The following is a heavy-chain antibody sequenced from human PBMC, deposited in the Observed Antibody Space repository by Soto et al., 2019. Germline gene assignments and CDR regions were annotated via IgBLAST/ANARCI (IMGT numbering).Heavy chain of an antibody. V-gene: IGHV4-61*01. J-gene: IGHJ4*02. D-gene: IGHD3-22*01. CDR1: GGSVSSGSYY. Sequence: SETLSLTCTVSGGSVSSGSYYWSWIRQPPGKGLEWIGYIYYSGSTNYNPSLKSRVTISVDTSKNQFSLKLSSVTAADTAVYYCARARYYYDSSGYYSYYFDYWGQGTLVTVSS. CDR2: IYYSGST. CDR3: ARARYYYDSSGYYSYYFDY.